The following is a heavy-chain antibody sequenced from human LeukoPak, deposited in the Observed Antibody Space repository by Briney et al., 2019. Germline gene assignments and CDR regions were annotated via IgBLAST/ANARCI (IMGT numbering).Heavy chain of an antibody. CDR2: INHSGST. D-gene: IGHD3-3*01. V-gene: IGHV4-34*01. CDR3: AREEVSRGYDFWSGYYNNYYYMDV. CDR1: GGSFSGYY. J-gene: IGHJ6*03. Sequence: SETLSLTCAVYGGSFSGYYWSWLRQPPGKGLEWIGEINHSGSTNYNPSLKSRVTISVDTSKNQFSLKLSSVTAADTAVYYCAREEVSRGYDFWSGYYNNYYYMDVWGKGTTVTVSS.